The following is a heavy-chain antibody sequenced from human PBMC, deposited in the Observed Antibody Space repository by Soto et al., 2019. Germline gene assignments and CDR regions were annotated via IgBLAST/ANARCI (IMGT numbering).Heavy chain of an antibody. CDR2: INPNSGST. Sequence: ASVKVSCKASGYTFTSYSMHWVRQAPGQGLEWMGWINPNSGSTNYAQKFQGRVTMTTDTSMSAAYMELSRLRSDDTAVYYCASFHHFDYWGQGTMVTVSS. CDR1: GYTFTSYS. J-gene: IGHJ4*01. V-gene: IGHV1-2*02. CDR3: ASFHHFDY.